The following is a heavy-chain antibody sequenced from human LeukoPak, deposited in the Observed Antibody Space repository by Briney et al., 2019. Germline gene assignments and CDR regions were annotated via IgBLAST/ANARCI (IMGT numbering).Heavy chain of an antibody. CDR3: ARLHMVRGAYDAFDI. Sequence: PSETLSLTCTVSGGSISSYYWSWIRQPPGKGLEWIGYIYYSGSTNYNPSLKSRVTISVDTSKNQFSLKLSSVTAADTAVYYCARLHMVRGAYDAFDIWGQGTMVTVSS. CDR2: IYYSGST. D-gene: IGHD3-10*01. CDR1: GGSISSYY. J-gene: IGHJ3*02. V-gene: IGHV4-59*08.